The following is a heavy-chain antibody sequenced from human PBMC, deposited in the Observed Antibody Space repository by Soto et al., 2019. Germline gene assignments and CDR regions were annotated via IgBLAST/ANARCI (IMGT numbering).Heavy chain of an antibody. D-gene: IGHD3-10*01. CDR3: ARSITMVRGVIGAFDI. Sequence: PGGSLRLSCAASGFTFSDYYMSWIRQAPGKGLEWVSYISSSSSYTNYADSVKGRFTISRDNAKNSLYLQMNSLRAEDTAVYYCARSITMVRGVIGAFDIWGQGTMVTVSS. J-gene: IGHJ3*02. V-gene: IGHV3-11*03. CDR1: GFTFSDYY. CDR2: ISSSSSYT.